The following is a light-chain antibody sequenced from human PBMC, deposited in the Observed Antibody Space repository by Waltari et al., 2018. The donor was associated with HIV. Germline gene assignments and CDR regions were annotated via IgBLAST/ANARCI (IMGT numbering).Light chain of an antibody. Sequence: VLTQSPSASASLGASVNLTCTLTRGHSTYAIAWHQQQPAKGPRYLMKLYADGSHTRGDGIPARFSGSSSGAERFLTISSLQSEDEADYYCQTWGSGVGVFGPGTTVTVL. CDR1: RGHSTYA. CDR2: LYADGSH. V-gene: IGLV4-69*02. CDR3: QTWGSGVGV. J-gene: IGLJ1*01.